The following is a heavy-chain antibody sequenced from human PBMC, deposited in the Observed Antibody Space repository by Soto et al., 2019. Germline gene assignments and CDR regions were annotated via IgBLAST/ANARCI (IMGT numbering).Heavy chain of an antibody. CDR3: ARDRWGWEKGGYPHSNGMIV. CDR2: IYGGGDK. D-gene: IGHD5-12*01. V-gene: IGHV3-53*02. Sequence: EEQLVETGGKLVQPGGSLRLSCVVSGFTVSSNYMSWVRQAPGGGPEWVPKIYGGGDKFYADSRKGRFTISKDSSQNTLHLQMSSLKADDSAVYYCARDRWGWEKGGYPHSNGMIVWGQGTTVTVSS. J-gene: IGHJ6*02. CDR1: GFTVSSNY.